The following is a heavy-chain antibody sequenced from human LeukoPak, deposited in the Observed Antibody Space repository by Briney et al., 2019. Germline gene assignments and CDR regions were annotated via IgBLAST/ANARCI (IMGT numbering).Heavy chain of an antibody. CDR2: INSDGSST. V-gene: IGHV3-74*01. CDR3: AREVYDFWSGYPYYYYYYGMDV. CDR1: GFTFSSYS. Sequence: GGSLRLSCAASGFTFSSYSMNWVRQAPGKGLVWVSRINSDGSSTSYADSVKGRFTISRDNAKNTLYLQMNSLRAEDTAVYYCAREVYDFWSGYPYYYYYYGMDVWGQGTTVTVSS. J-gene: IGHJ6*02. D-gene: IGHD3-3*01.